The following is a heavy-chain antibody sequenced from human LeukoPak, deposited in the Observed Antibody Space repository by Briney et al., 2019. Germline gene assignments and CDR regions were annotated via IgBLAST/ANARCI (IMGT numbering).Heavy chain of an antibody. CDR1: GYTFTDYY. J-gene: IGHJ4*02. CDR2: INPNSGGT. D-gene: IGHD1-26*01. V-gene: IGHV1-2*02. CDR3: ARAPGNYYLDY. Sequence: ASVKVSCKASGYTFTDYYIHWVRHAPGQGLEWMGWINPNSGGTNYSQKFQGRVTMTRDTSISTAYMELSRMRSDDTAVYYCARAPGNYYLDYWGQGTLVTVSS.